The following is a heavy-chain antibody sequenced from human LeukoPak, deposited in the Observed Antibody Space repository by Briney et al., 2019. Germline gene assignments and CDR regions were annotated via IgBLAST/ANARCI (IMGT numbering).Heavy chain of an antibody. J-gene: IGHJ4*02. CDR2: LSNSSSTI. D-gene: IGHD3-22*01. CDR3: ARGQWLLL. CDR1: GFTLRSYS. V-gene: IGHV3-48*01. Sequence: GRSLRLSCAATGFTLRSYSMNWIRHAPRNGLHWLSYLSNSSSTIYYPYPLKARFTIPRDNAKNSLYLQMNSLRAEDTAVYYCARGQWLLLWGQGTLVTVSS.